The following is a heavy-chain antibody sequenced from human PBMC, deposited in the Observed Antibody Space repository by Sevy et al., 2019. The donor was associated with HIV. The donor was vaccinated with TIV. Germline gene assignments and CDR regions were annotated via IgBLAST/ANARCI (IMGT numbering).Heavy chain of an antibody. CDR2: ISWNSSNI. V-gene: IGHV3-9*01. CDR3: AKDINRGCDGVNCYSYYYYFYGLDV. D-gene: IGHD2-21*01. CDR1: GFPFNDHA. Sequence: GGSLRLSCAASGFPFNDHAMHWVRQVPGKGLEWVSGISWNSSNIGYADSVKGRFTIFRDNAGHFVYLEMNSLRPEDTAFYYCAKDINRGCDGVNCYSYYYYFYGLDVWGQGTTVTVSS. J-gene: IGHJ6*02.